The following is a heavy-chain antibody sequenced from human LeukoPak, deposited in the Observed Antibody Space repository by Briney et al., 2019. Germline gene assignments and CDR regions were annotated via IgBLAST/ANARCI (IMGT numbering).Heavy chain of an antibody. CDR2: ISSSSSTI. J-gene: IGHJ3*02. V-gene: IGHV3-48*04. Sequence: GGSLRLSCAASGFTFSSYSMNWVRQAPGKGLEWVSYISSSSSTIYYADSVKGRFTISRDNAKNSLYLQMNSLRAEDTAVYYCARELWGGDHAFDIWGQGTMVTVSS. CDR3: ARELWGGDHAFDI. D-gene: IGHD3-10*01. CDR1: GFTFSSYS.